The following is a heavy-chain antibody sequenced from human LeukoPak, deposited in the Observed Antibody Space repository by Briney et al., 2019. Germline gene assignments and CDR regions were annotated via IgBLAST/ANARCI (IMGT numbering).Heavy chain of an antibody. CDR2: VSYSGST. CDR3: ARVPGYSSSSASDY. CDR1: GDSNSRYY. V-gene: IGHV4-59*12. J-gene: IGHJ4*02. D-gene: IGHD6-6*01. Sequence: SETLSLTCTVSGDSNSRYYWTWLRQPPGKGLEWIGYVSYSGSTDNNPSLKSRVTMSVDTSTNQFSLKLSSVTAADTAVYYCARVPGYSSSSASDYWGQGTLVTVSS.